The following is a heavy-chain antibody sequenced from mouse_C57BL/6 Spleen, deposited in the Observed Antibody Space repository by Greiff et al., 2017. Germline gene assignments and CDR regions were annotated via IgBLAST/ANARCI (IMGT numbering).Heavy chain of an antibody. Sequence: EVKVEESGPGLVKPSQSLSLTCSVTGYSITSGYYWNWIRQFPGNKLEWMGYISYDGSNNYNPSLKNRISITRDTSKNQFFLKLNSVTTEDTATYYCARNYYDYDQAWFAYWGQGTLVTVSA. CDR2: ISYDGSN. CDR1: GYSITSGYY. J-gene: IGHJ3*01. D-gene: IGHD2-4*01. V-gene: IGHV3-6*01. CDR3: ARNYYDYDQAWFAY.